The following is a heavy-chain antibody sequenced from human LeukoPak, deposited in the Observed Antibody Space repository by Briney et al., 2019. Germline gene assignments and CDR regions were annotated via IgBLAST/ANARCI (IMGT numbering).Heavy chain of an antibody. V-gene: IGHV1-8*01. CDR3: ARVVLRYFDDQPKRGWFDP. CDR2: MNPNSGNT. Sequence: ASVKVSCKASGYTFTSYDINWVRQATGQGLEWMGWMNPNSGNTGYAQKFQGRVTMTRNTSTSTAYMELRSLRSDDTAVYYCARVVLRYFDDQPKRGWFDPWGQGTLVTVSS. J-gene: IGHJ5*02. CDR1: GYTFTSYD. D-gene: IGHD3-9*01.